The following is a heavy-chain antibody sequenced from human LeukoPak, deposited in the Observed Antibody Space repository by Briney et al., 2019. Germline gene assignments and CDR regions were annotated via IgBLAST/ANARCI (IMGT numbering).Heavy chain of an antibody. Sequence: GGSLRLSCAASGFTFDDYGVSWVRQAPGEGLEWVSGINWNGGSTGYADSVKGRFTISRDNAKNSLYLQMNSLRAEDTALYYCARESAAALVYYYYYMDVWGKGTTVTVSS. J-gene: IGHJ6*03. CDR2: INWNGGST. D-gene: IGHD6-13*01. CDR3: ARESAAALVYYYYYMDV. CDR1: GFTFDDYG. V-gene: IGHV3-20*04.